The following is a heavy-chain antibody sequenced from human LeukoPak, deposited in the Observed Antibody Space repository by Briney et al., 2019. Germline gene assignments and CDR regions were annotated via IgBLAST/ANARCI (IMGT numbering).Heavy chain of an antibody. Sequence: SGTLSLTXTVSGVSISSSSYYWGWIRQPPGKGLEWVGSIYYSGSTYYNPSLKSPVTISVDTSKNQFSLKLSSVTAADTAVYYCARHEVRGARSFDYWGQGTLVTVSS. CDR2: IYYSGST. V-gene: IGHV4-39*01. J-gene: IGHJ4*02. D-gene: IGHD3-10*01. CDR1: GVSISSSSYY. CDR3: ARHEVRGARSFDY.